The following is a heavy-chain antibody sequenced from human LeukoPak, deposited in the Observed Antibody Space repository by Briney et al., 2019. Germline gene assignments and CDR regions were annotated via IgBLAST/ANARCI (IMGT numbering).Heavy chain of an antibody. Sequence: ASVKVSCKASGYTFTSFPMHWVRQAPGQRLEWMGWLIAGNGNTRYSQKFQGRVTITADESTSTAYMELSSLRSEDTAVYYCARWVGSYYFDYWGQGTLVTVSS. CDR3: ARWVGSYYFDY. V-gene: IGHV1-3*01. J-gene: IGHJ4*02. CDR2: LIAGNGNT. CDR1: GYTFTSFP. D-gene: IGHD1-26*01.